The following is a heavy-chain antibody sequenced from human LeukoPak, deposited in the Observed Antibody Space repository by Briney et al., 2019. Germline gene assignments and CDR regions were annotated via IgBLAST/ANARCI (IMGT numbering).Heavy chain of an antibody. Sequence: GRSLRLSCAASGFTFSSYGMHWVRQAPGKGLEWVANIKEDGSETYYVDSVKGRFTISRDNDKNTLYLQMNSLRAEDTAVYYCEAYGSVWGQGTLVIVSS. J-gene: IGHJ4*02. D-gene: IGHD3-10*01. CDR1: GFTFSSYG. CDR3: EAYGSV. CDR2: IKEDGSET. V-gene: IGHV3-7*03.